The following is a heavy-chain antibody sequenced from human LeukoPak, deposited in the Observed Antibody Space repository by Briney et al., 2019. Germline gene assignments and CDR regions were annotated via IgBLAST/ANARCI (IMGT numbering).Heavy chain of an antibody. CDR3: ARDLLGWELHYFDY. CDR2: ISGSSSYI. J-gene: IGHJ4*02. Sequence: PGGSLRLSCAASGFTFSTYNMNWVRQAPGKGLEWVSSISGSSSYIYYADSVKGRFTISRDNARNSLYLQMNSLRAEDTAVYYCARDLLGWELHYFDYWGQGTLVTVSS. CDR1: GFTFSTYN. V-gene: IGHV3-21*01. D-gene: IGHD1-26*01.